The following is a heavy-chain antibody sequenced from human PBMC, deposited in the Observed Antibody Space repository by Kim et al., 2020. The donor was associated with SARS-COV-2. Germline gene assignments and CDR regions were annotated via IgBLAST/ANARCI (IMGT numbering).Heavy chain of an antibody. V-gene: IGHV1-18*01. CDR3: ARDDDSHTYYYDSSGPGDY. D-gene: IGHD3-22*01. CDR1: GYTFTSYG. Sequence: ASVKVSCKASGYTFTSYGISWVRQAPGQGLEWMGWISAYNGNTNYAQKLQGRVTMTTDTSTSTAYMELRSLRSDDTAVYYCARDDDSHTYYYDSSGPGDYWGQGTLVTVSS. J-gene: IGHJ4*02. CDR2: ISAYNGNT.